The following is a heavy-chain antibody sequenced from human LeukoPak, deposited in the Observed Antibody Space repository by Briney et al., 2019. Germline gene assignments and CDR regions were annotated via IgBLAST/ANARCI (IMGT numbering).Heavy chain of an antibody. CDR1: GYTFTDYY. CDR3: ARDSSYSSSLYYFEY. J-gene: IGHJ4*02. CDR2: SNPHSGGT. V-gene: IGHV1-2*02. Sequence: ASVKVSCKASGYTFTDYYMHWVRQAPGQGLEWMGLSNPHSGGTNYAQKFQGRVTMTRDTSISTVYMEVSRLRSDDTAVYYCARDSSYSSSLYYFEYWGQGTLVTVSS. D-gene: IGHD6-6*01.